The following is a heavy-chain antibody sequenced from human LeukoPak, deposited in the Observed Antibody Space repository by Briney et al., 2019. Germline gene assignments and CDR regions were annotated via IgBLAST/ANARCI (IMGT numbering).Heavy chain of an antibody. J-gene: IGHJ3*01. CDR1: GGSISSTGYC. Sequence: SETQSLTCAVSGGSISSTGYCWAWIRQPPGKGLEWIGTIYYSGSTYHNTSLKSRITMSVDTSRNQFSLKLSSVDAADTAVYYCAKAGVRYFDSSGLYAFDFWGQGTTVTVSS. D-gene: IGHD3-22*01. V-gene: IGHV4-39*01. CDR3: AKAGVRYFDSSGLYAFDF. CDR2: IYYSGST.